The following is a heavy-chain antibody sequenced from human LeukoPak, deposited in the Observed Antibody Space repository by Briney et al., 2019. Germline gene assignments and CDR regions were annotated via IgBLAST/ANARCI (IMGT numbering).Heavy chain of an antibody. J-gene: IGHJ6*03. CDR1: GGSFSGYY. CDR3: ARLVVVVAAPLNPNYYYYYMDV. Sequence: PSETLSLTCAVYGGSFSGYYWSWIRQPPGKGLEWIGEINHSGSTNYNPSLKSRVTISVDTSKDQFSLKLSSVTAADTAVYYCARLVVVVAAPLNPNYYYYYMDVWGKGTTVTISS. V-gene: IGHV4-34*01. D-gene: IGHD2-15*01. CDR2: INHSGST.